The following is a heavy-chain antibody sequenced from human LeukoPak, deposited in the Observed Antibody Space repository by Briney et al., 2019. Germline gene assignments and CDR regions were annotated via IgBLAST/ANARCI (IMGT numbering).Heavy chain of an antibody. CDR3: VRGTGY. CDR2: ISSNGDNT. J-gene: IGHJ4*02. CDR1: GFTVSTYV. Sequence: GGSLRLSCSVSGFTVSTYVMHWVRRAPGKGLEYVSAISSNGDNTYYADSVKGRFTISRDNSKNTLYLQMSSLRADDTAVYYCVRGTGYWGQGTLVTVSS. V-gene: IGHV3-64D*06.